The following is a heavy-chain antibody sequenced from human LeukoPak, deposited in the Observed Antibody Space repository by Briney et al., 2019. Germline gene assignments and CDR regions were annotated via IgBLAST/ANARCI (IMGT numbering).Heavy chain of an antibody. CDR3: VRDVSRRIGMDV. CDR1: GFSFKSYT. J-gene: IGHJ6*02. D-gene: IGHD2/OR15-2a*01. V-gene: IGHV3-21*01. CDR2: ISPVSSYT. Sequence: GGSLRLSCLASGFSFKSYTMNWVREAPGKGLEWVSTISPVSSYTWYAESVKGRFTISRDNPENSLYLQMDSLRAEDTAVYYCVRDVSRRIGMDVWGQGTTVTVSS.